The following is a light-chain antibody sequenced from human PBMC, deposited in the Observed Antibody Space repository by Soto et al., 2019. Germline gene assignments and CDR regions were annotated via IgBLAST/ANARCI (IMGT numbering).Light chain of an antibody. CDR2: EVS. Sequence: QSALTQPASASGSPGQSITISCTGTTSDVGSDDLVSWYQQHPGKAPKLMIYEVSKRPSGDANRFSGSKSGNTASLTISGLQAEAEDDYDCCSCSGGSNPDVFGTGTKVTVL. J-gene: IGLJ1*01. CDR1: TSDVGSDDL. V-gene: IGLV2-23*02. CDR3: CSCSGGSNPDV.